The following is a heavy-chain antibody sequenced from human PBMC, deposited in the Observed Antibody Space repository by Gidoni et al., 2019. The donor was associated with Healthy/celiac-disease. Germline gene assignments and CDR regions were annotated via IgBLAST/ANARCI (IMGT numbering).Heavy chain of an antibody. Sequence: EVQLVYAGGGLVPPGGSLRLSCAASGFTVSSNYMSWVRQAPGQGLGCVSVIYSGGSTYYADSVKGRFTISRDNSKNTLYLQMNSLRAEDTAVYYCARPSSGWSAFDYWGQGTLVTVSS. CDR3: ARPSSGWSAFDY. D-gene: IGHD6-19*01. CDR2: IYSGGST. CDR1: GFTVSSNY. V-gene: IGHV3-66*04. J-gene: IGHJ4*02.